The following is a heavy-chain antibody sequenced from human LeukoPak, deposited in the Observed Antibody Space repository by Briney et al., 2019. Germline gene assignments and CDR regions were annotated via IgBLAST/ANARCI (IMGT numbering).Heavy chain of an antibody. CDR3: ARGFYTSGSYLFDY. CDR2: LNSDGSST. V-gene: IGHV3-74*01. Sequence: GGSLRLSCAASGFTFSPYWMHWVRQVPGKGLVWVSRLNSDGSSTDYADSVKGRFTISRDNAKNTLHLQMNSLRAEDTAVYYCARGFYTSGSYLFDYWGQGTLVTVSS. D-gene: IGHD3-10*01. J-gene: IGHJ4*02. CDR1: GFTFSPYW.